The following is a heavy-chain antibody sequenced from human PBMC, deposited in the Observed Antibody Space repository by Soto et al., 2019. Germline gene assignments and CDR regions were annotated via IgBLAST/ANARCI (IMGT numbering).Heavy chain of an antibody. J-gene: IGHJ4*02. CDR3: AKESFVLLWFGELPDY. CDR2: ISYDGSNK. CDR1: GFTFSSYG. V-gene: IGHV3-30*18. D-gene: IGHD3-10*01. Sequence: GGSLRLSCAASGFTFSSYGMHWVRQAPGKGLEWVAVISYDGSNKYYADSVKGRFTISRDNSKNTLYLQMNSLRAEDTAVYYCAKESFVLLWFGELPDYWGQGTLVTVSS.